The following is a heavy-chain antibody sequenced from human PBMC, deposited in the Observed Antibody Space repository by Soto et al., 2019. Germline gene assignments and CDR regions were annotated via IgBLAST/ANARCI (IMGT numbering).Heavy chain of an antibody. Sequence: GESLKISCKGSGYSFTTYWIAWVRQMPGKGLEWMGIIYPDASDTRYSPSFQGQVTISVDRSISTAYLQWSSLKASDTAIYYCARQDCPSTSCYKGSRYFFDYWGLGTLVTVSS. D-gene: IGHD2-2*02. V-gene: IGHV5-51*01. CDR1: GYSFTTYW. J-gene: IGHJ4*02. CDR3: ARQDCPSTSCYKGSRYFFDY. CDR2: IYPDASDT.